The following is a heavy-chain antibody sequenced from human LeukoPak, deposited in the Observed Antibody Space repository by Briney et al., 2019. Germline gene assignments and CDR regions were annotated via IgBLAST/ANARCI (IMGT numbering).Heavy chain of an antibody. V-gene: IGHV5-51*01. CDR1: GYTFTSYW. Sequence: LGESLKISCKGSGYTFTSYWIGWVRQMPGKGLEWMGIIYPGDSDTRYSPSFQGQVTISADTSISTAYLQWSSLKASDTAIYYCVRQVGDTLHFDYWGQGTLVTVSS. CDR3: VRQVGDTLHFDY. J-gene: IGHJ4*02. D-gene: IGHD1-26*01. CDR2: IYPGDSDT.